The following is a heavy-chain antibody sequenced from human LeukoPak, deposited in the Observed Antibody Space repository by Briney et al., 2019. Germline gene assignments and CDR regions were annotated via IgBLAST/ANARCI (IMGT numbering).Heavy chain of an antibody. CDR2: INPTGGST. Sequence: ASVKVSCKASGYTFPSYFMHWVRQAPGQGLEWMGIINPTGGSTTYAQKFQGRVTMTRDTSTSTVYMELSSLRSDDTAVFYCARTAARRFDYWGQGTLVTVSS. D-gene: IGHD6-6*01. V-gene: IGHV1-46*01. CDR3: ARTAARRFDY. CDR1: GYTFPSYF. J-gene: IGHJ4*02.